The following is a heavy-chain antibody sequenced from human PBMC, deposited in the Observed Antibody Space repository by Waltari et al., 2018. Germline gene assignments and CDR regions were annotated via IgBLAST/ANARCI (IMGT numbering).Heavy chain of an antibody. Sequence: QVQLAQSGAEVKSPGSSVTTSCQASGLSIRGYSSSWVRQAPGQGLEWMGGFIPLSGSQIYTQKFQGRLTITADGSTRTTVMELRNLKYEDTAVYFCARGYRYDSSERFYLDYWGQGTPVIVS. CDR3: ARGYRYDSSERFYLDY. J-gene: IGHJ4*02. D-gene: IGHD3-16*02. CDR2: FIPLSGSQ. V-gene: IGHV1-69*12. CDR1: GLSIRGYS.